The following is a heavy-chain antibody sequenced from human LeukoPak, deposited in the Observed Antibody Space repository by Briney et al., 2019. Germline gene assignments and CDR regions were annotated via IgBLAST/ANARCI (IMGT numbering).Heavy chain of an antibody. V-gene: IGHV3-48*03. D-gene: IGHD1-26*01. CDR3: ASLSRERPFDY. CDR2: ISISSSII. Sequence: PGGSLRLSCTASGFTFSNYEMNWVRQTPGRGLEWVSYISISSSIIYYADSVKGRFTISRDNAKNSLYLQMNSLRAEDTAVYYCASLSRERPFDYWGQGTLVTVSS. J-gene: IGHJ4*02. CDR1: GFTFSNYE.